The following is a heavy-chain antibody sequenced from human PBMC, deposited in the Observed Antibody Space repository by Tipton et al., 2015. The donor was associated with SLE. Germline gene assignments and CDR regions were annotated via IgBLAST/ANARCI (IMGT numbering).Heavy chain of an antibody. D-gene: IGHD2-8*01. CDR3: ARVRDVLGDYFDY. Sequence: TLSLTCTVSGGSISSGSYYWSWIRQPPGKGLEWIGYIYTSGSTNYNPSLKSRVTISVDTSKNQFSLKLSSVTAADTAVYYCARVRDVLGDYFDYWGQGTLVTVSS. CDR2: IYTSGST. CDR1: GGSISSGSYY. J-gene: IGHJ4*02. V-gene: IGHV4-61*09.